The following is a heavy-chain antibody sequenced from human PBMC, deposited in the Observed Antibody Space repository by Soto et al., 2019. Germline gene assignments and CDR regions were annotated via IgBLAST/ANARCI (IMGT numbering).Heavy chain of an antibody. CDR1: GFTFSSYG. CDR2: ISYNGSNK. D-gene: IGHD2-21*02. Sequence: QVQLVESGGGVVQPGRSLGLSCAASGFTFSSYGMHWVRQAPGKGLEWVAVISYNGSNKYYADSVKGRFTISRDNSKNTLYLKMNSLRAEDTAVYYCAKDSTVVVTAIGSWYFDLWGRGTLVTVSS. V-gene: IGHV3-30*18. J-gene: IGHJ2*01. CDR3: AKDSTVVVTAIGSWYFDL.